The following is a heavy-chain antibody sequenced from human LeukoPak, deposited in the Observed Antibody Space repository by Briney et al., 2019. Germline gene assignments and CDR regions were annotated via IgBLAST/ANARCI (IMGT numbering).Heavy chain of an antibody. J-gene: IGHJ6*02. CDR1: GFTFNSYS. CDR3: ARGWFGESHGMDV. CDR2: ISSSSSYI. Sequence: GGSLRLSCAASGFTFNSYSMNWVRQAPGKGLEWVSSISSSSSYIYYGDSVKGRFTISRDNAKNSLYLQMNSLRAEDTAVYYCARGWFGESHGMDVWGQGTTVTVSS. V-gene: IGHV3-21*01. D-gene: IGHD3-10*01.